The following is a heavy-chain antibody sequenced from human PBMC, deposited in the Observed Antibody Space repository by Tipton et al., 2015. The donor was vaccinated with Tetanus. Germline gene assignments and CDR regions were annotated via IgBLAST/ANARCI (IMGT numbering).Heavy chain of an antibody. CDR1: GFTFDDYA. Sequence: SLRLSCAASGFTFDDYAMHWVRQAPGKGLEWVSGISWNDGSIEYADPVKGRFTISRDNSKNTLYLQMNSLRAEDTAVYYCAKGGTIMIWNYYFDSWGQGTLVTVSS. V-gene: IGHV3-9*01. J-gene: IGHJ4*02. CDR2: ISWNDGSI. D-gene: IGHD3-16*01. CDR3: AKGGTIMIWNYYFDS.